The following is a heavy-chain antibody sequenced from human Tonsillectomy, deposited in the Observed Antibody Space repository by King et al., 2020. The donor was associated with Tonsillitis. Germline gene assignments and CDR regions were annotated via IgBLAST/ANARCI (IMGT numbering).Heavy chain of an antibody. J-gene: IGHJ4*02. CDR2: ISHDGRTK. D-gene: IGHD6-19*01. CDR3: ALFLSSGSFSYDY. Sequence: VQLVESGGGVVRPGESLRLSCTGSGFSFINYDVHWVRQAPGKGLEWVAVISHDGRTKFYTDAVEGRSIISRDNSKNTLYLQVNSLRVEDTAVYYCALFLSSGSFSYDYWGRGTLVTVSS. V-gene: IGHV3-30*19. CDR1: GFSFINYD.